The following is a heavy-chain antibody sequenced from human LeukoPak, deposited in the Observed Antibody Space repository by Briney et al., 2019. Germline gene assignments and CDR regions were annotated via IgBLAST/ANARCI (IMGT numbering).Heavy chain of an antibody. CDR1: VYTLTSYG. CDR3: ALYYYDSSGSRTGGFYI. D-gene: IGHD3-22*01. Sequence: SVKVSRKASVYTLTSYGISCVRDAPGQGREWMGWISSYNGNTHYTQKLQGRVTMSTDTSTSTAYMELTSVRSDETGVYYCALYYYDSSGSRTGGFYIWGQGTMVTVSS. CDR2: ISSYNGNT. J-gene: IGHJ3*02. V-gene: IGHV1-18*01.